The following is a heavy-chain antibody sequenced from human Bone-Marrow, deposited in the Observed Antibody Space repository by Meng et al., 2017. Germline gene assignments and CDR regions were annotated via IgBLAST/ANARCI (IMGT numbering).Heavy chain of an antibody. D-gene: IGHD3-16*02. Sequence: QVQLVQSGAEVKKPGASVKVSCKASGGTFSSYAISCVRQAPGQGLEWMGGIIPIFGTANYAQKFQGRVTITADKSTSTAYMELSSLRPEDTDVYYCARGHTYDYVWGSYRFDYWGQGTLVTVSS. CDR1: GGTFSSYA. V-gene: IGHV1-69*06. CDR2: IIPIFGTA. J-gene: IGHJ4*02. CDR3: ARGHTYDYVWGSYRFDY.